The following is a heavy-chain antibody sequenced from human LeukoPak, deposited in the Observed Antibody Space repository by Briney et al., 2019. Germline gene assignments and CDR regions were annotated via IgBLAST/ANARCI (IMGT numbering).Heavy chain of an antibody. CDR1: GGSISSGGYS. CDR3: ARQLRYSGSYN. J-gene: IGHJ4*02. V-gene: IGHV4-39*01. D-gene: IGHD1-26*01. CDR2: IYYSGST. Sequence: PSETLSLTCAVSGGSISSGGYSWSWIRQPPGKGLEWIGSIYYSGSTYYNPSLKSRVTISVDTSKNQFSLKLSSVTAADTAVYYCARQLRYSGSYNWGQGTLVTVSS.